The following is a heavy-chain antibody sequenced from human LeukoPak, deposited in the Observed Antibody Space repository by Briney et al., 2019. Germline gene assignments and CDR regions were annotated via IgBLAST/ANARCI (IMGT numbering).Heavy chain of an antibody. D-gene: IGHD2-15*01. J-gene: IGHJ3*02. CDR2: IIPIFGTV. Sequence: SVKVSCKASGGTFSSYAISWVRQAPGQGLEWMGGIIPIFGTVNYAQKFQGRVTITADESTSTAYMELSSLRSDDAVVYYCARGGCGSCYRPSDAFDIWGQGTMVTVSS. CDR1: GGTFSSYA. CDR3: ARGGCGSCYRPSDAFDI. V-gene: IGHV1-69*13.